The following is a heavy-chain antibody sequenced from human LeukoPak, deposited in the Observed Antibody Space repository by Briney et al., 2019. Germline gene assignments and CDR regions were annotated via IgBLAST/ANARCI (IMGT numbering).Heavy chain of an antibody. CDR2: ISPTGSTT. CDR1: GFSFSGHW. CDR3: ARGPNSNWSGLDF. Sequence: GGSLRLSCTASGFSFSGHWMHWARQLPGKGLVWVSRISPTGSTTSYADSVEGRFTVSRDNAKNTLYLQVNSLRAEDTAVYYCARGPNSNWSGLDFWGQGTLLTVSS. V-gene: IGHV3-74*01. D-gene: IGHD6-6*01. J-gene: IGHJ4*02.